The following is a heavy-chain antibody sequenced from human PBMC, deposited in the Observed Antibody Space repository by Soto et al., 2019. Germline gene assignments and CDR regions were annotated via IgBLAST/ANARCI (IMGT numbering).Heavy chain of an antibody. J-gene: IGHJ4*01. CDR2: IHNDGSTT. Sequence: VQLVESAGGLVQPGGSVRLSCAASGFTFSSYWMHWVRQAPGKGLMWVSRIHNDGSTTRYADSVKGRFTISRDNAKNTLYLQMSSLRVEDTAVYYCARDNWSSYWGQGTLVSVSS. V-gene: IGHV3-74*01. D-gene: IGHD1-20*01. CDR1: GFTFSSYW. CDR3: ARDNWSSY.